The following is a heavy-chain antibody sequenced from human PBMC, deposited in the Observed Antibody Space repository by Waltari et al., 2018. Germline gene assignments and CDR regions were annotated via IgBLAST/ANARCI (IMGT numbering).Heavy chain of an antibody. CDR2: STVGKGKA. D-gene: IGHD6-25*01. CDR3: ASQRLGRYYYGMDV. J-gene: IGHJ6*02. CDR1: GYTFTSYA. V-gene: IGHV1-3*01. Sequence: QVQLVQSGAEVKKPGASVKVSCKASGYTFTSYAMHWVRQAPGHRLEWMGGSTVGKGKAKYFQRFQGRATITTDESTSTADRELSSLRAEDTAVYYCASQRLGRYYYGMDVWGQGTTVTVSS.